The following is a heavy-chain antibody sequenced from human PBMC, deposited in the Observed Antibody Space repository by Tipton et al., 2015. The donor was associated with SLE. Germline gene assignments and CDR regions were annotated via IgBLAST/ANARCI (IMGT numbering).Heavy chain of an antibody. Sequence: TLSLTCAVSAYSISSSNWWGWIRQPPGKGLEWIGYIYYSGSTNYNPSLKSRVTISVDTSKNQFSLKLSSVTAADTAVYYCAREGYSSGWSYFDYWGQGTLVTVSS. CDR2: IYYSGST. D-gene: IGHD6-19*01. CDR3: AREGYSSGWSYFDY. CDR1: AYSISSSNW. J-gene: IGHJ4*02. V-gene: IGHV4-28*03.